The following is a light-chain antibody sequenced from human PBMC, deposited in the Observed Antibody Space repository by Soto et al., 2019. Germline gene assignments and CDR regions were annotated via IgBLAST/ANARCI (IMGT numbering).Light chain of an antibody. CDR3: QQSFSTPRT. V-gene: IGKV1-39*01. Sequence: DIQMTQSPSSLSASIGATVTITCRASQTISDFLNWYQHKPGKAPKLIIYAASSLQGGVPSRFSGSGSGTNCTLTISGLQPEDVATYFCQQSFSTPRTFGQGTKVDI. CDR2: AAS. J-gene: IGKJ1*01. CDR1: QTISDF.